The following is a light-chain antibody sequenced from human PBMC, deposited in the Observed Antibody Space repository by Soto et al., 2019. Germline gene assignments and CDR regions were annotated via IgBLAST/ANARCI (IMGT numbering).Light chain of an antibody. V-gene: IGKV3-15*01. CDR2: GQX. J-gene: IGKJ4*02. CDR1: PSVRSN. Sequence: IVMTQSPATLSVSPGERATLSXRASPSVRSNLVWYQQNIGXATSIXXXGQXTRATATPARFSGSGSGKEFTLTISSLQTEDFAIYYCRQYNNCLMRSFGGGTKVDIK. CDR3: RQYNNCLMRS.